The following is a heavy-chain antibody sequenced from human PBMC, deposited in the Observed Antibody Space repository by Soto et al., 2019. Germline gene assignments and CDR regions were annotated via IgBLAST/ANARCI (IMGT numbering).Heavy chain of an antibody. CDR1: GFTVSSNY. J-gene: IGHJ6*02. D-gene: IGHD6-19*01. CDR2: IYSGGST. CDR3: ARDTVAGYGIATYYGMDV. Sequence: GGSLRLSCAASGFTVSSNYMSWVRQAPGKGLEWVSVIYSGGSTYYADSVKGRFTISRHNSKNTPYLQMNSLRAEDTAVYYCARDTVAGYGIATYYGMDVWGQGTTVTVSS. V-gene: IGHV3-53*04.